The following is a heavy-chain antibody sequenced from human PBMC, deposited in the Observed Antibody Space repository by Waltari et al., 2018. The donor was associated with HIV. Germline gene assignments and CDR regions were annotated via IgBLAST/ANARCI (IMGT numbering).Heavy chain of an antibody. CDR2: ITTSGHNI. V-gene: IGHV3-21*01. CDR1: GFPFNTYN. D-gene: IGHD1-26*01. J-gene: IGHJ6*03. Sequence: EMHLVESGGGLVKPGGSLRLSCVASGFPFNTYNLNWVRQAPGKGLEWVSSITTSGHNIYYADSVKGRFTISRDNATNSVYLQMNSLRVEDTAAYFCARVVDVSLHLYHYPLMDVWGKGTTVTVAS. CDR3: ARVVDVSLHLYHYPLMDV.